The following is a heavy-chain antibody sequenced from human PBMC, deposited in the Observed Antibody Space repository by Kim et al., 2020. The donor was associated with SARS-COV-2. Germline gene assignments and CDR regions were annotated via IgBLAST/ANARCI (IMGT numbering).Heavy chain of an antibody. CDR3: ARTMTTVVTRDY. J-gene: IGHJ4*02. Sequence: SETLSLTCAVYGGSFSGYYWSWIRQPPGKGLEWIGEINHSGSTNYNPSLKSRVTISVDTSKNQFSLKLSSVTAADTAVYYCARTMTTVVTRDYWGQGTLVTVSS. CDR2: INHSGST. CDR1: GGSFSGYY. D-gene: IGHD4-17*01. V-gene: IGHV4-34*01.